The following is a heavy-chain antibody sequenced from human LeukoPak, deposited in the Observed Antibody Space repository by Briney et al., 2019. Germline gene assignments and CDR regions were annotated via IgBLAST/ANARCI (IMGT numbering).Heavy chain of an antibody. CDR3: ARAIAAADHYFDY. Sequence: PGGSLRLSCAASGFTFDDYGMSWVRQAPGKGLEWVSGIDRNGDSTGYADSVEGRFTISRDNAKNSLYLQMDSLRAEDTALYYCARAIAAADHYFDYWGQGTLVTVSS. J-gene: IGHJ4*02. V-gene: IGHV3-20*04. D-gene: IGHD6-13*01. CDR1: GFTFDDYG. CDR2: IDRNGDST.